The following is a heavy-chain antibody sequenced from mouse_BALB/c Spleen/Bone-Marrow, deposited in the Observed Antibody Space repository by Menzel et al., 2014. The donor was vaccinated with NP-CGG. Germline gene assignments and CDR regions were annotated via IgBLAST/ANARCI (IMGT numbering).Heavy chain of an antibody. J-gene: IGHJ2*01. CDR2: IYPGDGDT. CDR1: GYAFSGYW. CDR3: ARGGISVDY. V-gene: IGHV1-80*01. Sequence: QVQLQQSGAELVRPGYSVKISCKASGYAFSGYWMNWVKQRPGQGLEWIGQIYPGDGDTDYNGKFKGKATLTADKSSSTAYMQLSSLTSEDSAVYFCARGGISVDYWGQGTTLTVSS.